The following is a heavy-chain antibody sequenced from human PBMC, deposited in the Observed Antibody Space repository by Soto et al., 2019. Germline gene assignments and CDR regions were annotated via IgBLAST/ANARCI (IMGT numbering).Heavy chain of an antibody. J-gene: IGHJ5*02. CDR3: ARDVGVGGPQFDP. CDR2: IYYSGIT. CDR1: GGSISSYY. V-gene: IGHV4-59*01. Sequence: ETLSLTCIVSGGSISSYYWSWIRQPPGKGLEWIGYIYYSGITNYNPSLKSRVTISVDTSKNQFSLKLSSVTAADTAVYYCARDVGVGGPQFDPWGQGTLVTVSS. D-gene: IGHD2-8*01.